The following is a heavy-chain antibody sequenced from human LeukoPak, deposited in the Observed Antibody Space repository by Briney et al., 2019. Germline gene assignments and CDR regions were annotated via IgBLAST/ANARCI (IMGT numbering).Heavy chain of an antibody. CDR2: ISSSSSYI. D-gene: IGHD4-11*01. Sequence: GGSLRLSCAASGFTFSSYSMNWVRQAPGKGLEWVSSISSSSSYIYYADSVKGRFTISRDNSKNTLFLQMNSLRTEDTAVYFCARWGNDYSQFDSWGQGTLVTVS. V-gene: IGHV3-21*04. CDR1: GFTFSSYS. J-gene: IGHJ4*02. CDR3: ARWGNDYSQFDS.